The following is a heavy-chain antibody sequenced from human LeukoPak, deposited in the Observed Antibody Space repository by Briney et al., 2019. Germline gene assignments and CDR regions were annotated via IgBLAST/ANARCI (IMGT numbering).Heavy chain of an antibody. J-gene: IGHJ4*02. CDR1: GGSISSYY. CDR3: ARVLWFGDYYFDY. V-gene: IGHV4-59*01. CDR2: IYYSGST. D-gene: IGHD3-10*01. Sequence: PSETLPLTCTVSGGSISSYYWSWIRQPPGKGLEWIGYIYYSGSTNYNPSLKSRVTISVDTSKNQFSLKLSSVTAADTAVYYCARVLWFGDYYFDYWGQGTLVTVSS.